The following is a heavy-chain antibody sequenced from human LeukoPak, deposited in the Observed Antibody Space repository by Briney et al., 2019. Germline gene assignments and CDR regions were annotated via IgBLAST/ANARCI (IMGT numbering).Heavy chain of an antibody. CDR2: ISASGDST. CDR3: AKRYCSRTSCYWVAFDF. J-gene: IGHJ3*01. D-gene: IGHD2-2*01. Sequence: GGSLRLSCSASGFTFSSYAMSWVRQAPGKGLEWVSGISASGDSTYYADSVKGRFTISRDNSQNTLYLQMNSLRAEDTAIYYCAKRYCSRTSCYWVAFDFWGQGTMVTVSS. V-gene: IGHV3-23*01. CDR1: GFTFSSYA.